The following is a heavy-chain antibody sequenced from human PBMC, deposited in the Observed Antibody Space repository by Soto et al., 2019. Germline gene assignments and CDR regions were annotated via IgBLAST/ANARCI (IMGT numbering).Heavy chain of an antibody. CDR3: ARDIVRVVPVANDAFDV. CDR2: INPANGNT. J-gene: IGHJ3*01. CDR1: GFTFSDTL. V-gene: IGHV1-3*01. Sequence: QVQLVQSGAELKKPGASVNISCQASGFTFSDTLINWVRQGPGQRLEWMGWINPANGNTRYSEPFQCRVTISSLSAASTAYVTRNHLTTEDTAVYYCARDIVRVVPVANDAFDVWGQETMITVSS. D-gene: IGHD1-26*01.